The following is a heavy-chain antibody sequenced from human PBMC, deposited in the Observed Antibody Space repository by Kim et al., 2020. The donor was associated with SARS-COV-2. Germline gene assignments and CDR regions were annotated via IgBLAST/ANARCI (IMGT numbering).Heavy chain of an antibody. D-gene: IGHD4-17*01. CDR3: ARDRGTVTTGLCDY. Sequence: GGSLRLSCAASGFTFSSYSMNWVRQAPGKGLEWVSSISSSSSYIYYADSVKGRFTISRDNAKNSLYLQMNSLRAEDTAVYYCARDRGTVTTGLCDYWGQGTLVTVSS. J-gene: IGHJ4*02. V-gene: IGHV3-21*01. CDR2: ISSSSSYI. CDR1: GFTFSSYS.